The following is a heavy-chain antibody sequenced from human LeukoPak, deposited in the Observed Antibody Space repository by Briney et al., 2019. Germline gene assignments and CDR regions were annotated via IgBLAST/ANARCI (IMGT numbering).Heavy chain of an antibody. V-gene: IGHV1-18*01. CDR3: ARESRLLWFGELPSDY. Sequence: GASVKVSCKTSRYTFSDFDITWVRQAPGQGLEWMGWISAYKRTTNYAQKFQDRITMTADTSTRKAYLEVKSLRSDDTAIYYCARESRLLWFGELPSDYWGQGTLVTVSS. D-gene: IGHD3-10*01. CDR2: ISAYKRTT. J-gene: IGHJ4*02. CDR1: RYTFSDFD.